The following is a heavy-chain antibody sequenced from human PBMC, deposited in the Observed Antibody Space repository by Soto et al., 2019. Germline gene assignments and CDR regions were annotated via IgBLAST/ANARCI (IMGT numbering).Heavy chain of an antibody. J-gene: IGHJ6*02. V-gene: IGHV1-69*01. CDR1: GGTFSNHA. CDR3: ARGFIAAADISYYYYAMDV. CDR2: IIPLFGTA. Sequence: QVQLVQSGAEVKKPGSSVKVSCKASGGTFSNHAISWVRQAPGQGLEWMGGIIPLFGTANYAQKFQGRVTITADESTSAAYMELSSLRSEDTALYYCARGFIAAADISYYYYAMDVWGQGTTVTVSS. D-gene: IGHD6-13*01.